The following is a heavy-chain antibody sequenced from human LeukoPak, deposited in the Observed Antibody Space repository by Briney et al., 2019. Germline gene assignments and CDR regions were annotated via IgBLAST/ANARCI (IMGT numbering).Heavy chain of an antibody. CDR1: GLTFSSHW. Sequence: GGSLRLSCAASGLTFSSHWMHWVRQAPGKGLVWVSRITNDGSSTTYADSVKGRFTISRDNAKNMLYLQMNSLRAEDTAVYYCARESYSSSWYGADYYYGMDVWGQGTTVTVSS. J-gene: IGHJ6*02. V-gene: IGHV3-74*01. CDR2: ITNDGSST. CDR3: ARESYSSSWYGADYYYGMDV. D-gene: IGHD6-13*01.